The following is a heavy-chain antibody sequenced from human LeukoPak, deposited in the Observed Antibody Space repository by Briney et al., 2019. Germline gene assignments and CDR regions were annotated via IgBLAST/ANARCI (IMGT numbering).Heavy chain of an antibody. V-gene: IGHV3-23*01. Sequence: GGSLRLSCAASGFTFSSYAMSWVRQAPGKELEWVSGISGSGTSTYYADSVKGRFTISRDNSKNTLYLQMNSLRAEDTAVYYCAKDGYDILTGYYSFDYWGQGTLVTVSS. CDR1: GFTFSSYA. D-gene: IGHD3-9*01. J-gene: IGHJ4*02. CDR2: ISGSGTST. CDR3: AKDGYDILTGYYSFDY.